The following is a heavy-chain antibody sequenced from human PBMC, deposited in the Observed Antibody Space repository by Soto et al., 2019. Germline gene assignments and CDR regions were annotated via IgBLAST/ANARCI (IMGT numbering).Heavy chain of an antibody. V-gene: IGHV4-39*01. CDR1: DDSINSDKYY. Sequence: PSETLSLTCSVSDDSINSDKYYWGWIRQPPGKGLEWIGSIYYRGNAYYHPSLQTRVTISRDKSKRQFSVKLNSVTAADSAVYFCARLEGLATISYYFDFWGPGALVTVSS. J-gene: IGHJ4*02. D-gene: IGHD3-9*01. CDR3: ARLEGLATISYYFDF. CDR2: IYYRGNA.